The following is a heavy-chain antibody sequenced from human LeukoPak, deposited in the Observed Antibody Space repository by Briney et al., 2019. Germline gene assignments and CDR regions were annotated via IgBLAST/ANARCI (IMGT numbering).Heavy chain of an antibody. Sequence: ASVKVSCKASGYTFTSYGISWVRQAPGQGLEWMGWISAYNGNTNYAQKLQGRVTMTTDTSTSTAYMELRSLRSDDPAVYYCARDAYSTYVYAFAIWGQRTMVTVSS. CDR2: ISAYNGNT. CDR1: GYTFTSYG. V-gene: IGHV1-18*01. D-gene: IGHD4-11*01. J-gene: IGHJ3*02. CDR3: ARDAYSTYVYAFAI.